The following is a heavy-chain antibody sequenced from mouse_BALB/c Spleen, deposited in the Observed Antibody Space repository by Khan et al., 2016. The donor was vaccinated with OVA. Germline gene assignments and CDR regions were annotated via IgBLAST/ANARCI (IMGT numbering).Heavy chain of an antibody. CDR1: GYTFTSYD. Sequence: VELVESGAELVKPGTSVKLSCKASGYTFTSYDINWVRQRPEQGLDWIGWIFPGDGSTKYNEKFKGKATLTTDKSSSTAYMQLSRLTSEDSAVYCCARGGYGGFAYWGQGTLVTVSA. CDR3: ARGGYGGFAY. D-gene: IGHD2-14*01. V-gene: IGHV1-85*01. CDR2: IFPGDGST. J-gene: IGHJ3*01.